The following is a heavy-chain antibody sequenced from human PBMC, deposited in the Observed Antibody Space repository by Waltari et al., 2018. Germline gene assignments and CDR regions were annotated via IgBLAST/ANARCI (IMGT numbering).Heavy chain of an antibody. D-gene: IGHD1-26*01. CDR3: ARGRVGATYYLDY. CDR2: ISAYNGNT. CDR1: GDTFTSYD. J-gene: IGHJ4*02. V-gene: IGHV1-18*01. Sequence: QVQLVQSGAEVKKPEASVKISCKASGDTFTSYDITWVRQAPGQGLEWMGWISAYNGNTNYAQKLQGRVNMTTDTYTRTAYMELRSLRADDTDVYYCARGRVGATYYLDYWGQGTLVTVSA.